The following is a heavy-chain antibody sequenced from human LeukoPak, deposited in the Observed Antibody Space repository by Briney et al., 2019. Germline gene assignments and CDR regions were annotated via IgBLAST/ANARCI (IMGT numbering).Heavy chain of an antibody. V-gene: IGHV4-38-2*02. CDR2: IYHSGST. CDR3: ARDKEAAAGTGNWFDP. D-gene: IGHD6-13*01. Sequence: SETLSLTCTVSGYSISSGYYWGWIRPPPGKGLEWIGSIYHSGSTYYNPSLKSRVTISVDTSKNQFSLKLSSVTSADTAVYYCARDKEAAAGTGNWFDPWGQGTLVTVSS. J-gene: IGHJ5*02. CDR1: GYSISSGYY.